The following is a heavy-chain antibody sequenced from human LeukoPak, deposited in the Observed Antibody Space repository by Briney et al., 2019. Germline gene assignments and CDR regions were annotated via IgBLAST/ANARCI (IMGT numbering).Heavy chain of an antibody. CDR3: GRVAGDFWSGYYFDC. Sequence: PGGSLRLSSAASGFTLSNYYMSWIRQAPGEGLEWVSYISSSGSTIYYADSVKGRFTISRDNPKNSLYLQMNSLRGEDTGVYYCGRVAGDFWSGYYFDCWVQGAMVGVSS. J-gene: IGHJ4*02. D-gene: IGHD3-3*01. CDR2: ISSSGSTI. CDR1: GFTLSNYY. V-gene: IGHV3-11*04.